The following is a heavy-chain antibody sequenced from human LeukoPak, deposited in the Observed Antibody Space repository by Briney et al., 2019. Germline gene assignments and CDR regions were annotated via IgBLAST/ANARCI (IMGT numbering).Heavy chain of an antibody. CDR1: GFTFSSYS. J-gene: IGHJ6*02. D-gene: IGHD2-2*01. Sequence: GGSLRLSCAASGFTFSSYSMSWVRQAPGKGLEWVSAISGSGGSTYYADSVKGRFTISRDNSKNTLYLQMNSLRAEDTAVYYCAKDPPSEDCSSTSCYSRYYYYGMDVWGQGTTVTVSS. CDR3: AKDPPSEDCSSTSCYSRYYYYGMDV. V-gene: IGHV3-23*01. CDR2: ISGSGGST.